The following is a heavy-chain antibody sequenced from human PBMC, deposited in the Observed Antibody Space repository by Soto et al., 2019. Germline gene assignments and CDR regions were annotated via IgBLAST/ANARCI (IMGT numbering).Heavy chain of an antibody. J-gene: IGHJ6*02. CDR3: ASDTAMPTYYYYYGMDV. Sequence: ASVKVSRKASGYTFTSYAMHWVRQAPGQRLEWMGWINAGNGNTKYSQKFQGRVTITRDTSASTAYMELSSLRSEDTAVYYCASDTAMPTYYYYYGMDVWGQGTTVTVSS. CDR2: INAGNGNT. CDR1: GYTFTSYA. V-gene: IGHV1-3*01. D-gene: IGHD5-18*01.